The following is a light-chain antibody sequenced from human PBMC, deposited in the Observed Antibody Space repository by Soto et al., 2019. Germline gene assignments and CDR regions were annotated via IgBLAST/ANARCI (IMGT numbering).Light chain of an antibody. CDR3: QQSYNTPGT. Sequence: DVQMTQSPSSLSASVGDRVTITCRASQTISSYLNWYQQKPGKAPKLLIYAASSLQSGVPSRFSGSGSGTDFTLTISSLQPEDFATYYCQQSYNTPGTFGQGTKLEIK. V-gene: IGKV1-39*01. CDR2: AAS. J-gene: IGKJ2*01. CDR1: QTISSY.